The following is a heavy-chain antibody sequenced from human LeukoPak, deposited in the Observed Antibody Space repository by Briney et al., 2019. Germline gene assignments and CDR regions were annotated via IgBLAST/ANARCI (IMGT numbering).Heavy chain of an antibody. CDR1: GFTFRSYA. Sequence: SGGSLRLSCAASGFTFRSYAMSWVRQAPGKGLEWVSVISGSGGSTYYADSVKGRFTISRDNSKNTLYLQMNSLRAEDTDVYYCAKSGGSHDFDYWGQGTLVTVSS. J-gene: IGHJ4*02. CDR2: ISGSGGST. D-gene: IGHD1-26*01. V-gene: IGHV3-23*01. CDR3: AKSGGSHDFDY.